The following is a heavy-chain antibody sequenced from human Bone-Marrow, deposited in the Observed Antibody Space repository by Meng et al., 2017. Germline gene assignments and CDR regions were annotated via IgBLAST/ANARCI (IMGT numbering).Heavy chain of an antibody. CDR3: EREVLTPPTAAAGTVS. J-gene: IGHJ5*02. D-gene: IGHD6-13*01. CDR1: GGSISSYY. Sequence: SETLSLTCTVSGGSISSYYWSWIRQPAGKGLEWIGRIYSSGSTNYNPSLKRRVIMSVDTSKNQFSLQLSSVTAADTAVYYCEREVLTPPTAAAGTVSWGQGTLVTVSS. CDR2: IYSSGST. V-gene: IGHV4-4*07.